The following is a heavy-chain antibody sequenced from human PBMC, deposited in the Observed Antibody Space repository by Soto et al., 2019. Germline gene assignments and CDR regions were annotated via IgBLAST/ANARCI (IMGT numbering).Heavy chain of an antibody. CDR2: DRKKNNMYTT. Sequence: EVQLVESGGALVQPGGSLRLSCAAYGFTLSDHYIDWVRQAPGKGLERVGRDRKKNNMYTTEYAASVKGRFTLSRDDSKSSVYLQTNSLKTEDAAVYDCARRGLYGGNVFIDYWGHEALDIVST. V-gene: IGHV3-72*01. J-gene: IGHJ4*01. D-gene: IGHD4-17*01. CDR1: GFTLSDHY. CDR3: ARRGLYGGNVFIDY.